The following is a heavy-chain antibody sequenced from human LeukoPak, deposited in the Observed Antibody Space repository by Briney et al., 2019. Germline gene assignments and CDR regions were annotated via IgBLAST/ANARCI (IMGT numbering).Heavy chain of an antibody. V-gene: IGHV3-30*03. D-gene: IGHD4-17*01. Sequence: GGSLRLSCAASGFIFSSYGMSWVRQVPGKGLEWVAVISYDGSNKYYADSVKGRFTISRDNSKNTLYLQMNGLRAEDTAVYYCARDRYGDYSFDYWGQGTLVTVSS. CDR2: ISYDGSNK. CDR3: ARDRYGDYSFDY. CDR1: GFIFSSYG. J-gene: IGHJ4*02.